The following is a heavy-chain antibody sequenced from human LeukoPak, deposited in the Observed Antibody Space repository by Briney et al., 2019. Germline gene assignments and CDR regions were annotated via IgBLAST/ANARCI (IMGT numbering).Heavy chain of an antibody. CDR2: ISSSSSYI. D-gene: IGHD3-10*01. V-gene: IGHV3-21*01. J-gene: IGHJ3*02. Sequence: PGGSLRLSCAASGFTFSSYSMNWVRQAPGKGLEWVSSISSSSSYIYYADSVKGRFTISRDNAKDSLYLQMNSLRAEDTAVYYCARIRVRGPTSGDDAFDIWGQGTMVTVSS. CDR3: ARIRVRGPTSGDDAFDI. CDR1: GFTFSSYS.